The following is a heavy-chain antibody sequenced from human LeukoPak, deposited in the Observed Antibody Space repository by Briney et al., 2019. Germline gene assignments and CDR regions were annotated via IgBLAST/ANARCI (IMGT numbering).Heavy chain of an antibody. CDR1: GFTFSSYA. J-gene: IGHJ6*02. Sequence: GGSLRLSCAASGFTFSSYAMRWVRQAPGKGLEWVSAISGSGGSTYYADSVKGRFTISRDNPKNTLYLQMNSLRAEDTAVYYCAKGGDSYGYEPDYYYYGMDVWGQGTTVTVSS. CDR3: AKGGDSYGYEPDYYYYGMDV. D-gene: IGHD5-18*01. V-gene: IGHV3-23*01. CDR2: ISGSGGST.